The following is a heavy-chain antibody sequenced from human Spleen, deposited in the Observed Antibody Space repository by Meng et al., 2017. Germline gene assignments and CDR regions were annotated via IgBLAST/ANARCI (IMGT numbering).Heavy chain of an antibody. CDR2: IDPKSGDT. D-gene: IGHD6-13*01. V-gene: IGHV1-2*06. Sequence: GESLKISCKASGYTFPDYWLHWVRRAPGQGLEWMGRIDPKSGDTHYAQRFQGRVTMTGDTSISTAHMELSGLRSDDTAMYYCARDEDISAAGKLFGDYWGQGTLVTVSS. J-gene: IGHJ4*02. CDR3: ARDEDISAAGKLFGDY. CDR1: GYTFPDYW.